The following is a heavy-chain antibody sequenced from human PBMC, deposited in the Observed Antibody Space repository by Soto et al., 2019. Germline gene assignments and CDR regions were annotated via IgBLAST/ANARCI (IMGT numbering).Heavy chain of an antibody. Sequence: QVQLVESGGGVVQPGRSLRLSCAASGFTFSSYGMHWVRQAPGKGLEWVAVISHDGSNKYYADSVKGRFTISRDNSKNTLYLQMNSLRAEDTTVYYCARVIGYCTNGVCSPATRYYGMDVWGQGTTVTVSS. CDR3: ARVIGYCTNGVCSPATRYYGMDV. CDR1: GFTFSSYG. D-gene: IGHD2-8*01. J-gene: IGHJ6*02. V-gene: IGHV3-30*03. CDR2: ISHDGSNK.